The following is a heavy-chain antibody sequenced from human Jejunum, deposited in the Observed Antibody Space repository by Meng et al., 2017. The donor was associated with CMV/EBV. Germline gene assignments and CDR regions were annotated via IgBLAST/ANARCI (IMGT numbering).Heavy chain of an antibody. CDR3: ARSKVAMGFDF. CDR1: GFTFRKYE. V-gene: IGHV3-48*03. D-gene: IGHD5-12*01. CDR2: ITSSGGPA. J-gene: IGHJ5*01. Sequence: CAGSGFTFRKYESNWVRQAPGKGLGWVSFITSSGGPAYHADSVRGRFTISRDNAKNSVYLQMNGLRVEDTAIYYCARSKVAMGFDFWGQGTLVTVSS.